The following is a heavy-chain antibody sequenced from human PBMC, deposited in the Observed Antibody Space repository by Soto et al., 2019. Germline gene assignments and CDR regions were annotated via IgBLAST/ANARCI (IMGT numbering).Heavy chain of an antibody. CDR1: GGSFSGYY. CDR3: ARGGSTWYSRGNWFDP. V-gene: IGHV4-34*01. Sequence: SETLSLTCAVYGGSFSGYYWSWIRQPPGKGLEWIGEINHSGSTNYNPSLKSRVTISVDTSKNQFSLKLSSVTAADTAVYYCARGGSTWYSRGNWFDPWGQGTLVTVSS. D-gene: IGHD6-13*01. CDR2: INHSGST. J-gene: IGHJ5*02.